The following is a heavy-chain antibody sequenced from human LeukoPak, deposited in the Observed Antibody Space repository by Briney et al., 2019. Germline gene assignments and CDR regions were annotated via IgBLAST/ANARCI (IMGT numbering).Heavy chain of an antibody. CDR2: IDWDDDK. J-gene: IGHJ4*02. D-gene: IGHD4-17*01. CDR3: ARISRDDYGDYDYFDY. Sequence: SGPTLVNPTQTLTLTCTVSGFSLSTIGLCISCIRQPPGKALEWLALIDWDDDKYYSTSLKARLTISKDTSKNQVVLTMTNMDPADTATYYCARISRDDYGDYDYFDYWGQGTLVTVSS. CDR1: GFSLSTIGLC. V-gene: IGHV2-70*01.